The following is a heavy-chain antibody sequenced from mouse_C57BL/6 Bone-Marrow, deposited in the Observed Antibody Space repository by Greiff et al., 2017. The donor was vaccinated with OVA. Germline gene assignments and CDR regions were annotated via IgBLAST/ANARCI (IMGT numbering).Heavy chain of an antibody. CDR3: ARQRATIVTAWFAY. Sequence: EVKLVESGGGLVQPGESLKLSCESNEYEFPSHDMSWVRKTPEKRLELVAAINSDGGSTYYPDTMERRFIISRDNTKKTLYLHMSSLRSEDTALYYCARQRATIVTAWFAYWGQGTLVTVSA. J-gene: IGHJ3*01. D-gene: IGHD2-5*01. CDR2: INSDGGST. CDR1: EYEFPSHD. V-gene: IGHV5-2*03.